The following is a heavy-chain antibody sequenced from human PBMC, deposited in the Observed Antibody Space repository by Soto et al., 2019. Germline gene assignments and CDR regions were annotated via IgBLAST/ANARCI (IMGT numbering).Heavy chain of an antibody. CDR2: INPSGGST. V-gene: IGHV1-46*03. CDR1: GYTFTSYY. J-gene: IGHJ6*03. CDR3: ARSALYRSYYMDV. D-gene: IGHD1-26*01. Sequence: XXVKVSCRASGYTFTSYYMHWVRHAPGQGLEWMGIINPSGGSTSYAQKFQGRVTMTRDTSTSTVYMELSSLRSEDTAVYYCARSALYRSYYMDVWGKGTTVTVSS.